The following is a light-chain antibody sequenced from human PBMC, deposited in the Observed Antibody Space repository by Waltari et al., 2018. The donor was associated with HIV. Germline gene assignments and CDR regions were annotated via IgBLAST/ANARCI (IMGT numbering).Light chain of an antibody. J-gene: IGLJ1*01. CDR1: SSDIGYFDY. CDR2: EVS. Sequence: SALTQPRSVSGSPGQSVTISCTGPSSDIGYFDYVSWYQQYPGKAPKVIIYEVSQRPSGVPDRFTASKSGITASLTISGLQDEDEAHYYCCSYAGAYTYVFGTGTKVTVL. V-gene: IGLV2-11*01. CDR3: CSYAGAYTYV.